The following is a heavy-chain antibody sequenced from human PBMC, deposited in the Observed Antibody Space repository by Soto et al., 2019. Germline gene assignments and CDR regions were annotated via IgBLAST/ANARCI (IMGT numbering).Heavy chain of an antibody. CDR3: ARDRDTVTTSLRYYGMDV. CDR2: IIPIFGTA. CDR1: GGTFSSYA. D-gene: IGHD4-4*01. Sequence: ASVKVSCKASGGTFSSYAISWVRQAPGQGLEWMGGIIPIFGTANYAQKFQGRVTITADESTSTAYMELSSLRSEDTAVYYCARDRDTVTTSLRYYGMDVWGQGTTVTVSS. J-gene: IGHJ6*02. V-gene: IGHV1-69*13.